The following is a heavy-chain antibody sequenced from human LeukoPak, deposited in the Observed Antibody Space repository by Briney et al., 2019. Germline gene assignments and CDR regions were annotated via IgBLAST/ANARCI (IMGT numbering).Heavy chain of an antibody. D-gene: IGHD3-10*01. CDR3: ARGFAATMVRGVIITRHYYYYMDV. CDR2: INSDGSST. J-gene: IGHJ6*03. Sequence: GGSLRLSCAASGFTFSSYWMHWVRQAPGKGLVWVSRINSDGSSTSYADSVKGRFTISRDNAKNTLYLQMNSLRAEDTAVYYCARGFAATMVRGVIITRHYYYYMDVWGRGTTVTISS. V-gene: IGHV3-74*01. CDR1: GFTFSSYW.